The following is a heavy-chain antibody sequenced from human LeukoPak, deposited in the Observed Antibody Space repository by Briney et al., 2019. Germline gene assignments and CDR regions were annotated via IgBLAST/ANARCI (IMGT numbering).Heavy chain of an antibody. D-gene: IGHD3-10*01. CDR1: GFIFGRDS. CDR3: ASPRGRGYGSGSYYKN. CDR2: ISRDSDIR. Sequence: GGSLTLSCAASGFIFGRDSMNWVRQAPGRGLEWISYISRDSDIRYYADSVRGRFHISRDNARNSLYLQMNSLRAEDTAVYYCASPRGRGYGSGSYYKNWGQGTLVTVSS. V-gene: IGHV3-48*01. J-gene: IGHJ4*02.